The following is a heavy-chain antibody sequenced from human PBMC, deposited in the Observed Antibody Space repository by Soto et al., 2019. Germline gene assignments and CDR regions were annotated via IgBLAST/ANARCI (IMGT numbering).Heavy chain of an antibody. CDR1: GFTFSSYS. CDR2: ISSSSSYI. J-gene: IGHJ4*02. CDR3: ARGFDSSGYADY. V-gene: IGHV3-21*01. Sequence: EVQLVESGGGLVKPGGSLRLSCAASGFTFSSYSMNWVCQAPGKGLEWVSSISSSSSYIYYADSVKGRFTISRDNAKNSLYLQMNSLRAEDTAVYYCARGFDSSGYADYWGQGTLVTVSS. D-gene: IGHD3-22*01.